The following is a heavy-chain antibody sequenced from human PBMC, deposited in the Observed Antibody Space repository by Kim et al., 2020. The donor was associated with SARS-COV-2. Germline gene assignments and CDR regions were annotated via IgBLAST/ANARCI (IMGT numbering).Heavy chain of an antibody. J-gene: IGHJ4*02. D-gene: IGHD5-12*01. Sequence: GGSLRLSCAASGFTYTNFAIHWVRQAPGKGLEWVTVISYDGINKYYADSVKGRFTISRDNSKNTLYLQMNSLRPEDTAVYYCARGNGYDTPFGFWGQGTLVTVSS. V-gene: IGHV3-30*04. CDR2: ISYDGINK. CDR1: GFTYTNFA. CDR3: ARGNGYDTPFGF.